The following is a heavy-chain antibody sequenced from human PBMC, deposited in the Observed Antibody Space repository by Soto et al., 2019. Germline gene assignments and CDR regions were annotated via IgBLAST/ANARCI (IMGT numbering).Heavy chain of an antibody. CDR2: IIPILGIA. CDR1: GGTFSSYT. CDR3: ARGGLSRGHLDY. Sequence: QVQLVQSGAEVKKPGSSVKVSCKASGGTFSSYTISWVRQAPGQGLEWMGRIIPILGIANYAQKFQGRVTITADKSTSTAYMELSSLRSEDTAVYYCARGGLSRGHLDYWGQGTLVTVSS. V-gene: IGHV1-69*02. D-gene: IGHD3-16*01. J-gene: IGHJ4*02.